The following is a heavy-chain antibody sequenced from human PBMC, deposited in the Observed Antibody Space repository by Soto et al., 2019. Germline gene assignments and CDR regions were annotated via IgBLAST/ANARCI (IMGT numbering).Heavy chain of an antibody. Sequence: EVQLLESGGGLVQPGGSLRLSCAASGFTFNNYAMSWVRQAPGKGLEWVSGTSGFGDKTYYADSVKGRFTISRDNSKNTLFLQMNSLRAEDMALYYCAKDMFGSGDRGMFDSWGQGTLVTVSS. J-gene: IGHJ4*02. CDR1: GFTFNNYA. CDR3: AKDMFGSGDRGMFDS. CDR2: TSGFGDKT. D-gene: IGHD3-10*02. V-gene: IGHV3-23*01.